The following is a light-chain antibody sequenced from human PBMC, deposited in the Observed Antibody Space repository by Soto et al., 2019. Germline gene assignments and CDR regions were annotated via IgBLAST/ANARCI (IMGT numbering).Light chain of an antibody. V-gene: IGKV1-39*01. CDR3: QRSYGSPPWT. CDR1: QTISIF. Sequence: DIQLTQSPSFLSASVGDRVTITCRASQTISIFLNCYQQKPGKAPNLXXYGASTLQAGVPSRFSGSGSGTDFTLTISRLQPEDFATYYCQRSYGSPPWTFGQGTKVDIK. CDR2: GAS. J-gene: IGKJ1*01.